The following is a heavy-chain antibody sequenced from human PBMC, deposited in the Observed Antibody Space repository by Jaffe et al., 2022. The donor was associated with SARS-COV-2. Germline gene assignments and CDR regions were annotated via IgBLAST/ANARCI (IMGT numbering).Heavy chain of an antibody. J-gene: IGHJ4*02. V-gene: IGHV1-18*01. Sequence: QVQLEQSGPEVKNPGASVKVSCKASGYTFSSYAVSWVRQAPGQGLEWMGWISAYNGNTNFAQRFKGRVTLTTDTSTTTAYMELRSLRSDDTAMYYCARFDRGDCSGERCYPTLDYWGQGSLVTVSS. CDR3: ARFDRGDCSGERCYPTLDY. CDR1: GYTFSSYA. CDR2: ISAYNGNT. D-gene: IGHD2-15*01.